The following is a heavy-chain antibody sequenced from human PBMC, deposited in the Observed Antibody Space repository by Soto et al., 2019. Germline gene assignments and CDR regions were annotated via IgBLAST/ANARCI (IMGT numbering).Heavy chain of an antibody. CDR2: IAGTSYYT. V-gene: IGHV3-11*05. J-gene: IGHJ3*02. D-gene: IGHD6-13*01. CDR3: AIAKSAGRDDAFDI. Sequence: QVQLVESGGGLVEPGGSLRLSCGASGFTFSDYYMTWIRQAPGKGLEWVSYIAGTSYYTNYADSVKGRFIISRDNAKSSLYLQMKSLRAEDTAVYYCAIAKSAGRDDAFDIWGQGTVVTVSS. CDR1: GFTFSDYY.